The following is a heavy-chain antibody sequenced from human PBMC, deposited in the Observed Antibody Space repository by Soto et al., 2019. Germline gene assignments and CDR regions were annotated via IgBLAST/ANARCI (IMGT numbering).Heavy chain of an antibody. V-gene: IGHV4-39*01. CDR3: ARRLYYDSSGFEGGGMDV. CDR1: GGSISSSSYY. Sequence: SETLSLTCTVSGGSISSSSYYWGWIRQPSGKGLEWIGSIYYSGSTYYNPSLKSRVTISVDTSKNQFSLKLSSVTAADTAVYNCARRLYYDSSGFEGGGMDVWGQGTTVTVSS. D-gene: IGHD3-22*01. CDR2: IYYSGST. J-gene: IGHJ6*02.